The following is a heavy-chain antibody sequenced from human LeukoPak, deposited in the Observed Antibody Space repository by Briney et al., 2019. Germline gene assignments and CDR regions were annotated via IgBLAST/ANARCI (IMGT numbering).Heavy chain of an antibody. CDR2: VHPNSGNT. CDR1: GYPFSTYE. D-gene: IGHD1-14*01. CDR3: ARGPRNDP. J-gene: IGHJ5*02. V-gene: IGHV1-8*01. Sequence: ASVKVSCTTSGYPFSTYEINWVRQSAGQGLEWMGWVHPNSGNTAYAQKFQGRVPMTRDTSISTAYMELSRLRSDDTAVYLCARGPRNDPWGQGNLVTVSS.